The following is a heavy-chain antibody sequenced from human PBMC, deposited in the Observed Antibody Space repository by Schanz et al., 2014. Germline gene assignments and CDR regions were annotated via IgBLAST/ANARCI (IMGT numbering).Heavy chain of an antibody. D-gene: IGHD1-26*01. CDR3: ARAANSGYLNY. Sequence: QVQLQESGPGLVKPSETLSLTCTVSGGSISSGGYYWSWIRQHPGKGLEWIGYIYYSGSTYYNPSLKSRVTISVDTSKNQFSLKVNSGTAADTAVYYCARAANSGYLNYWGQGTLVTVSS. J-gene: IGHJ4*02. CDR1: GGSISSGGYY. CDR2: IYYSGST. V-gene: IGHV4-31*03.